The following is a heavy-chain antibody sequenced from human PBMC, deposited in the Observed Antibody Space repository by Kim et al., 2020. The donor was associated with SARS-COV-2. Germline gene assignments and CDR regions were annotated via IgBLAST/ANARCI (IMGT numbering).Heavy chain of an antibody. D-gene: IGHD3-22*01. Sequence: ETLSLTCTVSGGSIMNYYWSWIRQPPGKGLEWIGYTYYSGRTDYNPSLKSLVTISIDTSKSLFSLKLTSVTAADTAVYCCARHDSSGYYHFDYWGQGTLVTVSS. CDR2: TYYSGRT. J-gene: IGHJ4*02. V-gene: IGHV4-59*08. CDR1: GGSIMNYY. CDR3: ARHDSSGYYHFDY.